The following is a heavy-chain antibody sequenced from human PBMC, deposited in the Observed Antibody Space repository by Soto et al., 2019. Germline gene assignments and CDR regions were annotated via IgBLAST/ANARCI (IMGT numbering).Heavy chain of an antibody. CDR3: AADGDRDYYGMDV. J-gene: IGHJ6*02. CDR2: IVVGSGNT. V-gene: IGHV1-58*01. D-gene: IGHD7-27*01. Sequence: QMQLVQSGPEVKKPGTSVKVSCKASGFTFTSSAVQWVRQARGQRLEWIGWIVVGSGNTNYAQKFQERVTITRDMSTSTAYMELSSLRSEDTAVYYCAADGDRDYYGMDVWGQGTTVTVSS. CDR1: GFTFTSSA.